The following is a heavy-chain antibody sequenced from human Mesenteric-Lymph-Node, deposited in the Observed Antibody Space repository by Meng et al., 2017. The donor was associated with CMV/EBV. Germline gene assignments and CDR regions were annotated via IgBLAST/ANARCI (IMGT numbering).Heavy chain of an antibody. D-gene: IGHD3-10*01. CDR1: YHFTSYA. CDR3: ARGQETYYYGSGILIDY. CDR2: INAGNGNT. V-gene: IGHV1-3*01. J-gene: IGHJ4*02. Sequence: YHFTSYAMHWVRQAPGQRLEWMGWINAGNGNTKYSQKFQGRVTITRDTSASTAYMELSSLRSEDTAVYYCARGQETYYYGSGILIDYWGQGTLVTVSS.